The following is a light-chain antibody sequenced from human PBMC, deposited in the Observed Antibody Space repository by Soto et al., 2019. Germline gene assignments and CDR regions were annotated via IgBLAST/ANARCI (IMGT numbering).Light chain of an antibody. CDR2: GNS. CDR1: SSNIGAGYD. CDR3: QSYDSSLSGSL. J-gene: IGLJ2*01. Sequence: QSVLTQPPSVSGAPGQRVTISCTGSSSNIGAGYDVHWYQQLPGTAPKLLIYGNSNRPSGVPDRFSGSKSGTPASLAITGLQAEDEADYYCQSYDSSLSGSLFGGGTKLTVL. V-gene: IGLV1-40*01.